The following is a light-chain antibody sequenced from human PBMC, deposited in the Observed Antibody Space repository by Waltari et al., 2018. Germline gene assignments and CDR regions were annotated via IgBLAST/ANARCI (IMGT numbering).Light chain of an antibody. CDR1: SGDVGGYNY. J-gene: IGLJ2*01. Sequence: QSALTQPASVSGSPGQSITISCTGTSGDVGGYNYVSWYQHHPGKAPKLVIYGVTNRPSGVANRCSGSKSGNTAALTISGLQAEDEADYYGGSFASSSTVVFGEGTKLTVL. CDR2: GVT. V-gene: IGLV2-14*01. CDR3: GSFASSSTVV.